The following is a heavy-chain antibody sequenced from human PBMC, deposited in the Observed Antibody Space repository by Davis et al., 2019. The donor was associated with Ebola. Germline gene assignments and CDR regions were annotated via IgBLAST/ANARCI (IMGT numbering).Heavy chain of an antibody. CDR3: AKLPWASVPDYFDY. D-gene: IGHD1-26*01. J-gene: IGHJ4*02. Sequence: GEFLKISCAASGFTFSSYAMSWVRQAPGKGLEWVSAISGSGGSTYYADSVKGRFTISRDNSKNTLYLQMNSLRAEDTAVYYCAKLPWASVPDYFDYWGQGTLVTVSS. CDR1: GFTFSSYA. V-gene: IGHV3-23*01. CDR2: ISGSGGST.